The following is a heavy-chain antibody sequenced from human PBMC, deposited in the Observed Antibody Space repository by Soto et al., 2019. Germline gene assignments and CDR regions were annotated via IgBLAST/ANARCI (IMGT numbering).Heavy chain of an antibody. D-gene: IGHD1-26*01. CDR2: LSYDGSNK. CDR3: ARDRGLLHYFDY. Sequence: GGSLRLSCAASGFTFSSYVMHWVRQAPGKGLEWAAVLSYDGSNKYYADSVKGRFTISRDNSENTLYLQMNSLRTEDTAVYYCARDRGLLHYFDYWGQGTLVTVSS. V-gene: IGHV3-30-3*01. CDR1: GFTFSSYV. J-gene: IGHJ4*02.